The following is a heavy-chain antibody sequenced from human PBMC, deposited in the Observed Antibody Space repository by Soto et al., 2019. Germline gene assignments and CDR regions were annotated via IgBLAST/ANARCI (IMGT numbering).Heavy chain of an antibody. D-gene: IGHD6-13*01. V-gene: IGHV4-39*01. CDR1: GGSISSSSYY. CDR2: IYYSGST. CDR3: ARRGYSSSWFYYYYYGMDV. J-gene: IGHJ6*02. Sequence: PSETLSLTCTVSGGSISSSSYYWGWIRQPPGKGLEWIGSIYYSGSTYYNPSLKGRVTISVDASKNQFSLKLSSVTAADTAVYYCARRGYSSSWFYYYYYGMDVWGQGTTVTVSS.